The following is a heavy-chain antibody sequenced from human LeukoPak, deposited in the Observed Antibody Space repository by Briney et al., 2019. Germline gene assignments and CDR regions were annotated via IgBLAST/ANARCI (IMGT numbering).Heavy chain of an antibody. J-gene: IGHJ4*02. CDR2: INSDGSSA. Sequence: PGGSLILSCAASGFTFTTYWIHWVRQAPGKGLVWVSHINSDGSSATYADSVKGRLTISRDNAKNTVYLQMNSLRAEDTAVYYCARGGVGCFDYWGQGALVTVSS. CDR1: GFTFTTYW. V-gene: IGHV3-74*01. CDR3: ARGGVGCFDY. D-gene: IGHD6-19*01.